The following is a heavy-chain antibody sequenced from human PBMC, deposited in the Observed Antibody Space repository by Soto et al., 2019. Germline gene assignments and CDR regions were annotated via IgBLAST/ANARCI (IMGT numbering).Heavy chain of an antibody. V-gene: IGHV3-21*01. CDR3: ARQFLTGDDDAFDI. CDR1: GFTFSIYS. CDR2: ISSSSSYI. J-gene: IGHJ3*02. Sequence: GGSLRLSCAASGFTFSIYSMNWVRQAPGKGLEWVSSISSSSSYIYYADSVKGRFTISRDNAKNSLYLQMNSLRAEDTAVYYCARQFLTGDDDAFDIWGQGTMVTVSS. D-gene: IGHD7-27*01.